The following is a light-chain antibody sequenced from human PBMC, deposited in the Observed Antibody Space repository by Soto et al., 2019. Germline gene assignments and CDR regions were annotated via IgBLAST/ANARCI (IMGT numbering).Light chain of an antibody. Sequence: EIVMTQSPATLSVSPGEGATLSCRASQSVRSDLAWYHHKPGLAPRLLIYGVSTRATGIPVRFSGSGSGTEFTLSISSLQSEDSAIYYCQHYNNLPLTVGGGTKVDIK. CDR2: GVS. V-gene: IGKV3-15*01. J-gene: IGKJ4*01. CDR3: QHYNNLPLT. CDR1: QSVRSD.